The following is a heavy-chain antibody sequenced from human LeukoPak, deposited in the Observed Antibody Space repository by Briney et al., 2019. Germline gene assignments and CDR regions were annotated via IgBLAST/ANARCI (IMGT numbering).Heavy chain of an antibody. CDR2: IIPILGIA. V-gene: IGHV1-69*04. J-gene: IGHJ1*01. Sequence: SVKVSCKASGGTFSSYAISWVRQAPGQGLEWMGRIIPILGIANYAQKFQGRVTITADKSTSTAYMELSSLRSEDTAVYYCAKPLDGASVQRYFQHWGQGTLVTVSS. CDR1: GGTFSSYA. D-gene: IGHD1-1*01. CDR3: AKPLDGASVQRYFQH.